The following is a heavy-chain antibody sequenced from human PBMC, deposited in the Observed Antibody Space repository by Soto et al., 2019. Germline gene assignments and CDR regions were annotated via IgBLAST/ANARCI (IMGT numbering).Heavy chain of an antibody. Sequence: QLQLQESGSGLVKPSQTLSLTCAVSGGSISSGGYSWSWIRQPPGKGLEWIGYIYHSGSTYYNPSLTSRVTIXVXRPXNQFSLKLSSVTAADTAVYYCASSHAAAHITAAVHWGQGTLVTVSS. CDR3: ASSHAAAHITAAVH. D-gene: IGHD6-13*01. J-gene: IGHJ4*02. CDR2: IYHSGST. V-gene: IGHV4-30-2*01. CDR1: GGSISSGGYS.